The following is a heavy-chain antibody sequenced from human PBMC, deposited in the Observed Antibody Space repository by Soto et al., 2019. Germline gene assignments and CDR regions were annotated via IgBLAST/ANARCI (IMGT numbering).Heavy chain of an antibody. CDR3: ARDSRSSWYYFDY. CDR2: IIPILGIA. V-gene: IGHV1-69*04. Sequence: GASVKVSCKASGGTFSSYTISWVRQAPGQGLEWMGRIIPILGIANYAQKFQGRVTITADKSTSTAYMELSSLRSEDTAVYYCARDSRSSWYYFDYWGQGTLVTVSS. CDR1: GGTFSSYT. J-gene: IGHJ4*02. D-gene: IGHD6-13*01.